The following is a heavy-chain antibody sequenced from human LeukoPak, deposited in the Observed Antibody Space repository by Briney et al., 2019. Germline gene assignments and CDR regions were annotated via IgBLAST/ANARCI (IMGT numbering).Heavy chain of an antibody. CDR3: ARGPPYYYYGMDV. J-gene: IGHJ6*02. Sequence: SETLSLTCTVSGGSISSYYWSWIQQPPGKGLEWIGYIYYSGSTNYNPSLKSRVTISVDTSKNQFSLKLSSVTAADTAVYYCARGPPYYYYGMDVWGQGTTVTVSS. CDR2: IYYSGST. CDR1: GGSISSYY. V-gene: IGHV4-59*08.